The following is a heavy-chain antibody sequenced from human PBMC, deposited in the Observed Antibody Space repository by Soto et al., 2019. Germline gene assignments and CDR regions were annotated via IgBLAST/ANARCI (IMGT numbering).Heavy chain of an antibody. J-gene: IGHJ6*03. CDR2: MNPNSGNT. Sequence: ASVKVSCKASGYTFTSYYMHWVRQATGQGLEWMGWMNPNSGNTGYAQKFQGRVTMTRNTSISTAYMELSSLRSEDTAVYYCARATVTTYYYYYYMDVWGKGTTVTVSS. D-gene: IGHD4-17*01. V-gene: IGHV1-8*02. CDR3: ARATVTTYYYYYYMDV. CDR1: GYTFTSYY.